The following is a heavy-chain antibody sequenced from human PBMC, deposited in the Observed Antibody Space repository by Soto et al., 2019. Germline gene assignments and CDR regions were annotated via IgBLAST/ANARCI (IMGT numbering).Heavy chain of an antibody. CDR1: AGSVSGDTHY. CDR3: ARGYRTSWYWFDL. Sequence: QAQLQESGPGPVKPSETLSLTCTVSAGSVSGDTHYWSWIRQPPGQGLEWIGYIYNSGSTNYNPSLKSRGTISVATSKNQFSLKLSSVPAAATAVYYCARGYRTSWYWFDLWGRGTLVTVSS. J-gene: IGHJ2*01. V-gene: IGHV4-61*01. CDR2: IYNSGST. D-gene: IGHD6-13*01.